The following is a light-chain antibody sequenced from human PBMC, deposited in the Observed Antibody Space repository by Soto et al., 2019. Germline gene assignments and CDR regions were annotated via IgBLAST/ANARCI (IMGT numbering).Light chain of an antibody. CDR1: QSVGSF. CDR3: QQRSVWPPWT. V-gene: IGKV3-11*01. Sequence: EIVLTQSPATLSLSPGEGATLSCRASQSVGSFLAWYQQKPGQAPRLLIYDASNRATGIPARFSGSGSGTDFTLTISSLEPEDFAVYYCQQRSVWPPWTFGQGTKVDIK. CDR2: DAS. J-gene: IGKJ1*01.